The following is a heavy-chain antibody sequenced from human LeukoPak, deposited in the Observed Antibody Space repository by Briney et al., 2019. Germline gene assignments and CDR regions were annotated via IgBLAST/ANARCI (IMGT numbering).Heavy chain of an antibody. CDR1: GVTFGSYA. V-gene: IGHV3-23*01. CDR3: AKTTTGYSSGRYPGWPVDY. CDR2: ISGSGGGT. J-gene: IGHJ4*02. Sequence: GGSLRPSCAASGVTFGSYAVSWVRQAPGKGLAWVSGISGSGGGTYYADSVKGRFTISRDNSKNTVYLQMNSLSTEDTAVYHCAKTTTGYSSGRYPGWPVDYWGQGTLVTVSS. D-gene: IGHD6-19*01.